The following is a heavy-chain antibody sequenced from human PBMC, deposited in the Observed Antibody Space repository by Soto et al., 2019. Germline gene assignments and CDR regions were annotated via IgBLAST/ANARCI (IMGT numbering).Heavy chain of an antibody. D-gene: IGHD1-7*01. J-gene: IGHJ5*02. Sequence: PSETLSLTCTVSGGSISSGAYYWSWIRQPQGKGLEWIGYIYYSGSTYYNPSLKRRVTLSVDTSKNQFSLKMSSGVAAATAVYYSAREVDLELLKRDHNGFDPWGQGTMVTVSS. CDR2: IYYSGST. CDR1: GGSISSGAYY. V-gene: IGHV4-30-4*01. CDR3: AREVDLELLKRDHNGFDP.